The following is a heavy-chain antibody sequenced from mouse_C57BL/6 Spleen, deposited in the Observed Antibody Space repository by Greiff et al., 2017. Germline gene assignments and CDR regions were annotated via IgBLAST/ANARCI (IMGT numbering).Heavy chain of an antibody. V-gene: IGHV5-16*01. J-gene: IGHJ2*01. CDR1: GFTFSDYY. CDR2: ISYDGSST. D-gene: IGHD2-1*01. Sequence: EVQVVESEGGLVQPGSSMKLSCTASGFTFSDYYMAWVRQVPEKGLEWVANISYDGSSTYYLDSLKSRFIISRDNAKNILYLQMSSLKSEDTATYYCARAGYGNDYFDYWGQGTTLTVSS. CDR3: ARAGYGNDYFDY.